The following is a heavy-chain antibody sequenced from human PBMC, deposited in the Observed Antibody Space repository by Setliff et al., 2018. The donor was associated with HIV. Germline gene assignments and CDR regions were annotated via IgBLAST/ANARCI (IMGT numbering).Heavy chain of an antibody. CDR1: GFAFSNYW. J-gene: IGHJ6*03. CDR3: ARGGTYYYYNYMDV. CDR2: INRDGSTT. V-gene: IGHV3-74*03. Sequence: PGGSLRLSCTASGFAFSNYWAHWVRQGPGKGLVWVSRINRDGSTTKYADSVRGRFTISRDNAKNTLLLEMDSLTVEDTAVYYCARGGTYYYYNYMDVWGKGTTVTVSS.